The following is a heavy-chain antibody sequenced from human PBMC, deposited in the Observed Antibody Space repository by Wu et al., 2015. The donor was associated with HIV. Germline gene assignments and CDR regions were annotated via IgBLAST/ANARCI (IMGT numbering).Heavy chain of an antibody. D-gene: IGHD5-12*01. V-gene: IGHV1-2*02. CDR2: INPNSGGT. CDR1: GYTFTGYY. CDR3: SESRDSSPAVSFLAT. J-gene: IGHJ4*02. Sequence: QVQLVQSGAEVKKPGASVKVSCKASGYTFTGYYMHWVRQAPGQGLEWMGWINPNSGGTNYAQKFQGRVTMTRDTSISTAYMELSRLRSDDTAVYYCSESRDSSPAVSFLATWGQGTLVTVS.